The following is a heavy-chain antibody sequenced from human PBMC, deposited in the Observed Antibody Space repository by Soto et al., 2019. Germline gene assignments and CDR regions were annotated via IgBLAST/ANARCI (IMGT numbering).Heavy chain of an antibody. D-gene: IGHD1-26*01. CDR2: ISGSGSPT. V-gene: IGHV3-23*01. J-gene: IGHJ4*02. CDR1: GFSFSSYA. Sequence: PGGSLRLSCAASGFSFSSYAMTWVRQAPGRGLQWVSAISGSGSPTYYADSVKGRYNNSRDNSKNTLYLQKNSLRAEDTAVYYCAKRAWGYFYFDYWGQGTLVTVSS. CDR3: AKRAWGYFYFDY.